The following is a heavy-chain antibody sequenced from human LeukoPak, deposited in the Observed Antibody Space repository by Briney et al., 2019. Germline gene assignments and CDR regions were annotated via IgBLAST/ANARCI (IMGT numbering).Heavy chain of an antibody. CDR1: GYSFTSGHY. Sequence: SETLSLTCSVSGYSFTSGHYWGWIRPPPGKGLELIANIYHTGSDHYKPSVKGRVTISIDTSKDQVSLKLSSVTAAATAVYYCARDCTSTTCILRGFDYWGQGTLVTVSS. CDR3: ARDCTSTTCILRGFDY. CDR2: IYHTGSD. V-gene: IGHV4-38-2*02. D-gene: IGHD2-2*01. J-gene: IGHJ4*02.